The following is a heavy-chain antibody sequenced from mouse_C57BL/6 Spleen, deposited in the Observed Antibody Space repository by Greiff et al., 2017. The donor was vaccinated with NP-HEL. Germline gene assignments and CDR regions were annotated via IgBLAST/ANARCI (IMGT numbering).Heavy chain of an antibody. D-gene: IGHD3-2*02. V-gene: IGHV1-55*01. J-gene: IGHJ2*01. CDR2: IYPGSGST. Sequence: VQLQHPGAELVKPGASVKMSCKASGYTFTSYWITWVKQRPGQGLEWVGDIYPGSGSTNYNEKFKSKATLTVDTSSSTAYMQLSSLTSEDSAVYYCARGGAQALDYWGQGTTLTVSS. CDR3: ARGGAQALDY. CDR1: GYTFTSYW.